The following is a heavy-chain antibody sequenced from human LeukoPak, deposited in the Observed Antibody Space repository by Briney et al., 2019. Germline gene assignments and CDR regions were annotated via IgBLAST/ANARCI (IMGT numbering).Heavy chain of an antibody. CDR1: GDSISSSPYY. CDR2: IHQSGGS. D-gene: IGHD4-23*01. Sequence: SETLSLTCGVSGDSISSSPYYWAWIRQPPGKGLAWIGSIHQSGGSYYNPSLQSRLSMSVDTSKNQFSLKLTSVTAADTAVYYCTRHSWGGNKDFDLWGRGTLVAVSS. CDR3: TRHSWGGNKDFDL. V-gene: IGHV4-39*01. J-gene: IGHJ2*01.